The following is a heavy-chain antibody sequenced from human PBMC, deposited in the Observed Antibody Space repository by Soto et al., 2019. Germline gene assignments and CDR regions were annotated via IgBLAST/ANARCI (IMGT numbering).Heavy chain of an antibody. CDR3: ARDGLTTVVTPA. D-gene: IGHD4-17*01. CDR2: IYYSGST. CDR1: GGSISSGGYY. V-gene: IGHV4-31*03. Sequence: TSETLSLTCTVSGGSISSGGYYWSWISQHPGKGLEWIGYIYYSGSTYYNPSLKSRVTISVDTSKNQFSLKLSSVTAADTAVYYCARDGLTTVVTPAWGQGTLVTVSS. J-gene: IGHJ4*02.